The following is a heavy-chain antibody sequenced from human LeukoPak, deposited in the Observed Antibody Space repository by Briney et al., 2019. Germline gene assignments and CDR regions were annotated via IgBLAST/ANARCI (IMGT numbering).Heavy chain of an antibody. J-gene: IGHJ5*02. Sequence: GASVKVSCKVSGYTLTELSMHWVRQAPGKGLEWMGGFDPEDGETIYAQKFQGRVTMTEDTSTDTAYMELSSPRSEDTAVYYCAKSVVGATPIRNWFDPWGQGTLVTVSS. V-gene: IGHV1-24*01. D-gene: IGHD1-26*01. CDR2: FDPEDGET. CDR1: GYTLTELS. CDR3: AKSVVGATPIRNWFDP.